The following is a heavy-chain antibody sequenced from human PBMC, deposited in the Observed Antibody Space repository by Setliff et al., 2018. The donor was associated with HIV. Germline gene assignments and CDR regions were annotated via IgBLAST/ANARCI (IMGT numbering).Heavy chain of an antibody. CDR1: GFTFNMFW. V-gene: IGHV4-34*01. CDR3: ARVLDGGNDY. D-gene: IGHD3-3*02. CDR2: INHSGST. Sequence: NPGGSLRLSCAASGFTFNMFWMSWVRQAPGKGLEWIGEINHSGSTNYNPSLKRRVTISVDTSKNQFSLKLSSVTAADTAVYYCARVLDGGNDYWGQGTLVTVSS. J-gene: IGHJ4*02.